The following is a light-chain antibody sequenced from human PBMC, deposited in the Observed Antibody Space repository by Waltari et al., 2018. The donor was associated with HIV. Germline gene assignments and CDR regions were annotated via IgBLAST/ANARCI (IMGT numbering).Light chain of an antibody. CDR2: RNK. V-gene: IGLV1-47*01. J-gene: IGLJ2*01. CDR3: ATWDDSLSGSVL. Sequence: QSVLTQPPSASGTPGQRVTISCSGSRYNIGSNYVYWYQDLPGTAPKLLIYRNKQRPSGVPDRFSGSKSGTSASLASSGLRSEDEAAYYCATWDDSLSGSVLFGGGTKLTVL. CDR1: RYNIGSNY.